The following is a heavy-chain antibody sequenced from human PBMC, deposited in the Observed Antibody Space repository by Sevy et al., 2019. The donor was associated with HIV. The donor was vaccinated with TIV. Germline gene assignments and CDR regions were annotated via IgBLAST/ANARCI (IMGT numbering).Heavy chain of an antibody. Sequence: SETLSLTCTVSGGSISSSIYYWGWIRQPPGKGLEWIGSIYYSGSTYYNPSLKSRVTISVDTSKNQFSLKLSSVTAADTAVYYCARTIDYGASRDAFDIWGQGTMVTVSS. J-gene: IGHJ3*02. V-gene: IGHV4-39*01. D-gene: IGHD4-17*01. CDR1: GGSISSSIYY. CDR2: IYYSGST. CDR3: ARTIDYGASRDAFDI.